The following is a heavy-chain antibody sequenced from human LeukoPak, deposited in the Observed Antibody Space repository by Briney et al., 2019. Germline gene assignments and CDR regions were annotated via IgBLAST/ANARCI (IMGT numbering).Heavy chain of an antibody. CDR3: ARDPSADGWFDP. Sequence: GGSLRLSCAASGFTFSSNYMSWVRQAPGKGLEWVSVIYSGGSTYYADSVKGRFTISRDNSKNTLYLQMNSLRAEDTAVYYCARDPSADGWFDPWGQETLVTVSS. CDR2: IYSGGST. J-gene: IGHJ5*02. D-gene: IGHD5-24*01. V-gene: IGHV3-53*01. CDR1: GFTFSSNY.